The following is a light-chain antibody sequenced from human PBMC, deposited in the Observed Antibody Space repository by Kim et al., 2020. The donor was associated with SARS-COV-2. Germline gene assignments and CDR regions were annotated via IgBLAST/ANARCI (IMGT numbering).Light chain of an antibody. CDR3: QQFGNSPT. CDR1: QSVSNRY. V-gene: IGKV3-20*01. CDR2: GAS. J-gene: IGKJ4*01. Sequence: EIVLTQSPGTLSLSPGERATLSCRASQSVSNRYLAWFQQKPGQAPRLLIYGASSRATGIPDRFSGGGSGTDFTLTISRLEPEDFAVYYCQQFGNSPTFGGGTKVDIK.